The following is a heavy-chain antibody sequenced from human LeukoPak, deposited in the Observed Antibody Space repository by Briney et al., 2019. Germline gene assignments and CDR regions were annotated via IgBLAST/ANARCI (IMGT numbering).Heavy chain of an antibody. CDR2: IYYSGST. Sequence: SETLPLTCTVSGGSISSYYWSWIRQPPGKGLEWIGYIYYSGSTNYNPSLKSRVTISVDTSKNQFSLKLSSVTAADTAVYYCARGRKVSSRAFDYWGQGTLVTVSS. D-gene: IGHD1-26*01. CDR3: ARGRKVSSRAFDY. J-gene: IGHJ4*02. CDR1: GGSISSYY. V-gene: IGHV4-59*01.